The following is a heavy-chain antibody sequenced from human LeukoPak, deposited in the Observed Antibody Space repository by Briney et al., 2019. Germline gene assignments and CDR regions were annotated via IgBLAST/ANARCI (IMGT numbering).Heavy chain of an antibody. Sequence: GGSLRLSCAVSGFTVSSNSMSWVRQAPGKGLEWVSILYSGGGTDYADSVKVRFTISRDNSKNTLYLGMNSLRVEDTAVYYCAREYCSGGSCYRRQYYFDYWGQGTLVTVSS. J-gene: IGHJ4*02. CDR3: AREYCSGGSCYRRQYYFDY. CDR1: GFTVSSNS. D-gene: IGHD2-15*01. V-gene: IGHV3-53*01. CDR2: LYSGGGT.